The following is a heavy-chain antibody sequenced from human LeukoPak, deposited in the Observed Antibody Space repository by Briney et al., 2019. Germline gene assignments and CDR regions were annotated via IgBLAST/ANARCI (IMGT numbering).Heavy chain of an antibody. D-gene: IGHD2-2*02. CDR1: GYTFSSFG. CDR2: ISAYSGNT. Sequence: ASVKVSCKTSGYTFSSFGISWVRQAPGQGLEWMGWISAYSGNTNYAQKFQGRVTIAADESTSTAYMELSSLRSEDTAVYYCAREPHCSSTSCYNEGDYWGQGTLVTVSS. J-gene: IGHJ4*02. CDR3: AREPHCSSTSCYNEGDY. V-gene: IGHV1-18*01.